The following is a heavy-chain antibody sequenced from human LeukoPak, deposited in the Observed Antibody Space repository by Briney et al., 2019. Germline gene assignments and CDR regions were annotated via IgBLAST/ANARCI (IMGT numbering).Heavy chain of an antibody. CDR1: GFPFSSYG. V-gene: IGHV3-30*02. J-gene: IGHJ4*02. CDR3: AKDGDYCSGGGCYSTPYFDY. D-gene: IGHD2-15*01. CDR2: IRYDGNKK. Sequence: PGGSLRLSCTASGFPFSSYGMHWVRQAPGKGLEWVAIIRYDGNKKYYADSVKGRFTISRDNSKNTLDLQMNSLRAEDTAVYYCAKDGDYCSGGGCYSTPYFDYWGQGTLVTVSS.